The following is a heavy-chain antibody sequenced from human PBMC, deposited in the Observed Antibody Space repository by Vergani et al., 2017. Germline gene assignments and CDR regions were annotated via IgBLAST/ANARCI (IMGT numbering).Heavy chain of an antibody. V-gene: IGHV3-15*04. CDR3: ATGWSDFSDY. Sequence: EVQLVESGGRLIKPGGSLRLSCAVSGFNFANAWMSWVRQAPGKGLEWVGRIESKTEGETTDYAPPVKGRLIITRDDSKDTLFLKMNSLKTEDTAVYYCATGWSDFSDYWGQGTLVTVSS. D-gene: IGHD1-26*01. CDR2: IESKTEGETT. CDR1: GFNFANAW. J-gene: IGHJ4*02.